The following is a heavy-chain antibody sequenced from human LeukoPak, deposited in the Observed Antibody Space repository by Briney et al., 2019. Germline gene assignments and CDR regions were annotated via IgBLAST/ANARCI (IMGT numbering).Heavy chain of an antibody. CDR3: ARAYYDFWSGDMGIYYYYYMDV. J-gene: IGHJ6*03. D-gene: IGHD3-3*01. Sequence: SETLSLTCAVSGYSISSGYYWGWIRQPPGKGLEWIGSIYHSGSTYYNPSLKSRVTISVDTSKNQFSLKLSSVTAADTAVYYCARAYYDFWSGDMGIYYYYYMDVWGKGTTVTVSS. V-gene: IGHV4-38-2*01. CDR1: GYSISSGYY. CDR2: IYHSGST.